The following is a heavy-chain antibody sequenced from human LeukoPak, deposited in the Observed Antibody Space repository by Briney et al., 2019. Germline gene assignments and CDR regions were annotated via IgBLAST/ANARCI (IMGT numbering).Heavy chain of an antibody. J-gene: IGHJ4*02. CDR3: AKRGAYSSGNYWDY. CDR1: GFTFSSYG. D-gene: IGHD3-22*01. Sequence: SGGSLRLSCAASGFTFSSYGMTWVRQAPGKGLEWVSAISGAGGSTCYADSVKGRFTISRDNSKNTLYLQMNSLRADDTAVYYCAKRGAYSSGNYWDYWGQGTLVTVPS. V-gene: IGHV3-23*01. CDR2: ISGAGGST.